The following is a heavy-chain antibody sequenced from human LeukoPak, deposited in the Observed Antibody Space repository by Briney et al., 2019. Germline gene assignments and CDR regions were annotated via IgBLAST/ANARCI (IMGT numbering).Heavy chain of an antibody. CDR1: GGSFSGYY. Sequence: SETLSLTCAVYGGSFSGYYWSWIRQPPGKGLEWIGEINHSGSTNYNPSLKSRVTISVDTSKNQLSLKLSSVTAADTAVYYCARGRKQAAQYYFDYWGQGTLVTVSS. CDR3: ARGRKQAAQYYFDY. J-gene: IGHJ4*02. D-gene: IGHD6-6*01. CDR2: INHSGST. V-gene: IGHV4-34*01.